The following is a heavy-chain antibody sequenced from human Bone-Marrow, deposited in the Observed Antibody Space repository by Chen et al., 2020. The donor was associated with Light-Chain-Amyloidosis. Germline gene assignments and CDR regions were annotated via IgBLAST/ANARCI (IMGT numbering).Heavy chain of an antibody. Sequence: DVLLVESGGGLVQPGGSLRLSCAASGFTFNNYWMHWVRQAPGMGLVWVARINIDGTTTNYAGSVKGRFTISRDNARNTLDLQMNSLTAEDTATYYCVRDEFNAFDFWGQGTMVTVSS. J-gene: IGHJ3*01. V-gene: IGHV3-74*01. CDR3: VRDEFNAFDF. CDR2: INIDGTTT. CDR1: GFTFNNYW.